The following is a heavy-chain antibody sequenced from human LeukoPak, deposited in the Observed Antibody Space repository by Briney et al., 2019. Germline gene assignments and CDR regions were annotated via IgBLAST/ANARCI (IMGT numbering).Heavy chain of an antibody. J-gene: IGHJ4*02. CDR3: AKDPEHSSSSLDSHFDY. Sequence: QSGGSLRLSCAASGFTFSSYAMSWVRQAPGKGLEWVSAISGSGGSTYYADSVKGRFTISRDNSKNTLYLQMNSLRAEDTAVYYCAKDPEHSSSSLDSHFDYWGQGTLVTVSS. CDR1: GFTFSSYA. CDR2: ISGSGGST. V-gene: IGHV3-23*01. D-gene: IGHD6-6*01.